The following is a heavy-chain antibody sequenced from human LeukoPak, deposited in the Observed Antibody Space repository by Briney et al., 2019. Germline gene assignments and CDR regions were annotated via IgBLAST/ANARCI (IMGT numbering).Heavy chain of an antibody. CDR1: GFTFGDYA. J-gene: IGHJ4*02. CDR3: TRAMYDFWSAPPLDY. CDR2: IRSKAYDGTT. Sequence: LSGGSLRLSCTASGFTFGDYAMIWVRQAPGKGLEWVGFIRSKAYDGTTEYAASVKGRFTISRDDSKSIAYLQMNSLKTEDTAVYYCTRAMYDFWSAPPLDYWGQGTLVTVSS. D-gene: IGHD3-3*01. V-gene: IGHV3-49*04.